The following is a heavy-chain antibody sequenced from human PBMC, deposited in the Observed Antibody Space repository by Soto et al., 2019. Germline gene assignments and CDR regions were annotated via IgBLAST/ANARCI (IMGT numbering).Heavy chain of an antibody. CDR1: GYTFTSYG. J-gene: IGHJ3*02. Sequence: GASVKVSCKASGYTFTSYGISWVRQAPGQGLEWMGWISAYNGNTNYAQKIQGRVTMTTDTTTSTTYMELRSLRTDDTAVYYCGRIRDILTGYYEAPGAFDIWGQGTMVTVSS. CDR2: ISAYNGNT. V-gene: IGHV1-18*01. CDR3: GRIRDILTGYYEAPGAFDI. D-gene: IGHD3-9*01.